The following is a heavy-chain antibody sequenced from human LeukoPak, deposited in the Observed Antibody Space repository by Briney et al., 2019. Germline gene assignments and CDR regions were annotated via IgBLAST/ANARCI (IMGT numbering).Heavy chain of an antibody. CDR3: ARHVYQQLVDY. V-gene: IGHV4-59*08. J-gene: IGHJ4*02. CDR1: GGSISSYY. D-gene: IGHD6-13*01. CDR2: IYYSGST. Sequence: PSETLSLTCTVSGGSISSYYWSWIRQPPGKGLEWIGYIYYSGSTNYNPSLKSRVTISVDTSKNQFSLKLSSVTAADTAAYYCARHVYQQLVDYWGQGTLVTVSS.